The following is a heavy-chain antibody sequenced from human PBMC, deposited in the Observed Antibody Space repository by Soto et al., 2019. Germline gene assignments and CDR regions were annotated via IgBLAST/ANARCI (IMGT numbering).Heavy chain of an antibody. V-gene: IGHV4-34*01. J-gene: IGHJ4*02. CDR1: GQSFSGHS. CDR2: INESGST. Sequence: QVQLQQWGAGLLKPSEPLSLTCAVYGQSFSGHSWGWIRQPPGKGLEWIGEINESGSTYYNPSLKSRVTISTDTSKNQFSLKVSSVSAADTAVYYCARGSGIVALPGELEDVNYDYWGQGTLVNVSS. CDR3: ARGSGIVALPGELEDVNYDY. D-gene: IGHD1-1*01.